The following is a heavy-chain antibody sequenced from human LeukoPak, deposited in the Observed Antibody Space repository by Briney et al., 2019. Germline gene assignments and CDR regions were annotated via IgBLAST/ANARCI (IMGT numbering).Heavy chain of an antibody. V-gene: IGHV4-31*03. CDR2: IYYSGST. D-gene: IGHD1-26*01. CDR3: ARGRYPEVGAPDY. J-gene: IGHJ4*02. CDR1: GGSISSGGYY. Sequence: PSETLSLTCTVSGGSISSGGYYWSWIRQHPGKGLEWIGYIYYSGSTYYNPSLKSRVTISVDTSKNQFSLKLSSVTAADTAVYYCARGRYPEVGAPDYWGQGTLVTVSS.